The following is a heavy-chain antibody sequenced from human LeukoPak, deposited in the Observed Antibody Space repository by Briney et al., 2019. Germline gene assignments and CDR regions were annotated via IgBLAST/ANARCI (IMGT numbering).Heavy chain of an antibody. J-gene: IGHJ6*03. V-gene: IGHV3-23*01. Sequence: GGSLRLSCVASGFTFSNYAMSWVRQAPGKGLEWVSGINNSGGATYYADSVKGRFTISRDNSKNTLYLQMNSLRAEDTAVYYCAKVMPPGRIRFYSYYMDVWGKGTTVSVS. CDR2: INNSGGAT. CDR1: GFTFSNYA. D-gene: IGHD2-15*01. CDR3: AKVMPPGRIRFYSYYMDV.